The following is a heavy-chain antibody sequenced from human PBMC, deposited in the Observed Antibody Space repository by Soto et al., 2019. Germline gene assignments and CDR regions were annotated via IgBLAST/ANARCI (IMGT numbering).Heavy chain of an antibody. Sequence: GGSLRLSCAASGFTFSSYAMSWVRQAPGKGLEWVSAISGSGGSTYYADSVKGRFTISRDNSKNTLYLQMNSLRAEDTAVYYCARFYYDFWSGPPRHYYYYYGMDVWGQGTTVTVSS. CDR3: ARFYYDFWSGPPRHYYYYYGMDV. CDR1: GFTFSSYA. J-gene: IGHJ6*02. V-gene: IGHV3-23*01. CDR2: ISGSGGST. D-gene: IGHD3-3*01.